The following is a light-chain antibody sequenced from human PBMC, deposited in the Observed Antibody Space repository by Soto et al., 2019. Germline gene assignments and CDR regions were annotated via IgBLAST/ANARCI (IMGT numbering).Light chain of an antibody. Sequence: QSVLTQPASVSGSPGQSTTTSCTGTSSDVGSYNLVSWYQQHPGKAPQLMIYEGSKRPSGVSNRFSGSKSGNTASLTISGLQAEDEADYYCSSYTSSSTLVFGGGTKLTVL. V-gene: IGLV2-14*02. J-gene: IGLJ2*01. CDR2: EGS. CDR3: SSYTSSSTLV. CDR1: SSDVGSYNL.